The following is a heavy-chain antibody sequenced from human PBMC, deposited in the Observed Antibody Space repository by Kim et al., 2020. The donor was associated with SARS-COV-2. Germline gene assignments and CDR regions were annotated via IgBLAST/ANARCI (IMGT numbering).Heavy chain of an antibody. D-gene: IGHD1-26*01. V-gene: IGHV3-30*01. Sequence: YPDSLKARFTIPRDSAKHELYLQMNSLRAEEAAVYYCASAASGSHFSWFDPWGQGTLVTVFS. CDR3: ASAASGSHFSWFDP. J-gene: IGHJ5*02.